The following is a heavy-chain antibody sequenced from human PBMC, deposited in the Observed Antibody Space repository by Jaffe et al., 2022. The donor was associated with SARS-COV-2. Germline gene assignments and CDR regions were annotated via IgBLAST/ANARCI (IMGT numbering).Heavy chain of an antibody. D-gene: IGHD1-26*01. CDR1: GGSISNTMYR. CDR3: ARERGGSYTGGMDV. V-gene: IGHV4-61*02. Sequence: QVQLQESGPGRVKPSQTLSLTCGVSGGSISNTMYRWSWVRQPAGGGLEWIGRIHPSGSTSYSPSVKSRVTISADTSKNQFSLELRSVTAADTAVYYCARERGGSYTGGMDVWGQGTTVTVSS. CDR2: IHPSGST. J-gene: IGHJ6*02.